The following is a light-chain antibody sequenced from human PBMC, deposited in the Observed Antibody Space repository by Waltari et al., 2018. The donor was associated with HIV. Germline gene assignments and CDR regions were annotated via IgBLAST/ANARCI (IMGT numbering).Light chain of an antibody. CDR3: AAWDYSLSGWV. CDR2: GIN. CDR1: NSNVGISY. V-gene: IGLV1-47*01. J-gene: IGLJ3*02. Sequence: QSVLTQPPSASGTPGQRVTISCSGSNSNVGISYVYWYQQRPGTTPKLVIYGINQRPSGGPDRFSGSKSGTSVSLVISGIRSEEEADYYCAAWDYSLSGWVFGGGTKLTVL.